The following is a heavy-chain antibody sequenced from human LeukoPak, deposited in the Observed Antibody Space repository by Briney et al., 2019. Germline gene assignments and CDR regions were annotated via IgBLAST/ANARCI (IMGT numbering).Heavy chain of an antibody. CDR1: GGSISSGGYY. V-gene: IGHV4-61*08. Sequence: PSETLSLTCTVSGGSISSGGYYWSWIRQHPGKGLEWIGYIYYSGSTNYNPSLKSRVTISVDTSKNQFSLKLSSVTAADTAVYYCARDTKRITMVRGVISEGFDPWGQGTLVTVSS. J-gene: IGHJ5*02. CDR2: IYYSGST. CDR3: ARDTKRITMVRGVISEGFDP. D-gene: IGHD3-10*01.